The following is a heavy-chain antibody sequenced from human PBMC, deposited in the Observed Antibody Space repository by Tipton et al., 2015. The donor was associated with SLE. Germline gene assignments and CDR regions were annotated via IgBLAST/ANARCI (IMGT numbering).Heavy chain of an antibody. CDR3: ARVPSPRCGGDCYKDY. D-gene: IGHD2-21*01. CDR2: IYYSGST. Sequence: TLSLTCTVSGGSISSYYWSWIRQPPGKGLEWIGYIYYSGSTNYNPSLKSRVTISVDTSKNQFSLKLSSVTAADTAVYYCARVPSPRCGGDCYKDYWGQGTLVTVSS. J-gene: IGHJ4*02. V-gene: IGHV4-59*12. CDR1: GGSISSYY.